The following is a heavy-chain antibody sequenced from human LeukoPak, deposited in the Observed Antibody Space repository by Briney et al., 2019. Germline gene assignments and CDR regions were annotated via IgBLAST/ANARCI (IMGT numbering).Heavy chain of an antibody. V-gene: IGHV3-23*01. J-gene: IGHJ4*02. D-gene: IGHD6-19*01. CDR2: ITSSSSYI. CDR3: AKDQTVAGTSDY. Sequence: GALRLSCATSGFTFEDYGMSWVRQAPGKGLEWVSSITSSSSYIYYADSVKGRFTISRDNSKNTLYLQMNSLRAEDTAVYYCAKDQTVAGTSDYWGQGTLVTVSS. CDR1: GFTFEDYG.